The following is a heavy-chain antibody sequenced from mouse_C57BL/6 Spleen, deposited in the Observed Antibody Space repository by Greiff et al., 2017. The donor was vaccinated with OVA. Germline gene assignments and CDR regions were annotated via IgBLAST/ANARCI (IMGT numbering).Heavy chain of an antibody. CDR2: IDPETGGT. J-gene: IGHJ1*03. CDR1: GYTFTDYE. V-gene: IGHV1-15*01. D-gene: IGHD2-4*01. CDR3: TRGYDYDDWYFDV. Sequence: QVQLQQSGAELVRPGASVTLSCKASGYTFTDYEMHWVKQTPVHGLEWIGAIDPETGGTAYNQKFKGKAILTADKSSSTAYMELRSLTSEDSAVYYCTRGYDYDDWYFDVWGTGTTVTVSS.